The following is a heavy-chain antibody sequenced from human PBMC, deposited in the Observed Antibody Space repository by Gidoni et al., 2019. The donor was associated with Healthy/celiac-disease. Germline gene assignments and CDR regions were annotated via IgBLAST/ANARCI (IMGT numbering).Heavy chain of an antibody. D-gene: IGHD3-10*01. Sequence: EVQLVESGGGLVQPGVSLRLSCASSGFTFSSYSMNWVRQAPGKGLEWVSYIRSSSSTIYYADSVKGRFTISRDNAKNSLYLQMNSLRDEDTAVYYCARDISLLLWFGESDAFDIWGQGTMVTVSS. V-gene: IGHV3-48*02. CDR2: IRSSSSTI. J-gene: IGHJ3*02. CDR3: ARDISLLLWFGESDAFDI. CDR1: GFTFSSYS.